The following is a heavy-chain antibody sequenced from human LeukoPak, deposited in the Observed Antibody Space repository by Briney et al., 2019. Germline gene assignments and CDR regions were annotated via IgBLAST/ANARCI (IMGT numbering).Heavy chain of an antibody. CDR1: GYTLTELS. D-gene: IGHD6-6*01. Sequence: ASVKVSCKVYGYTLTELSMHWVRQAPGKGLEWMGGFDPEDGETIYAQKFQGRVTMTEDTSTDTAYMELSSLRSEDTAVYYCARGSSSSPAYYYYMDVWGKGTTVTVSS. CDR2: FDPEDGET. V-gene: IGHV1-24*01. J-gene: IGHJ6*03. CDR3: ARGSSSSPAYYYYMDV.